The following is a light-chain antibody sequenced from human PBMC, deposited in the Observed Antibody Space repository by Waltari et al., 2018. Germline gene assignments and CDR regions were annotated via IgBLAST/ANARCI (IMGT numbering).Light chain of an antibody. J-gene: IGLJ2*01. CDR2: QDG. Sequence: SYELTQPPSVSVPPGQTASITCSGDELGDKYVCWYQQKPGQSPMLVIYQDGERPSGIPERFSGSNSGNTATLTISGTQAMDEADYYCQAWDTSTVVFGGGTELTVL. CDR1: ELGDKY. V-gene: IGLV3-1*01. CDR3: QAWDTSTVV.